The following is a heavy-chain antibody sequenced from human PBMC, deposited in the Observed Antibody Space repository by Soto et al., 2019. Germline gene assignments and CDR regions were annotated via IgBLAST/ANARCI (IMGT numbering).Heavy chain of an antibody. D-gene: IGHD2-15*01. V-gene: IGHV1-2*04. J-gene: IGHJ3*02. CDR2: INPNSGGT. CDR1: GYTFTGYY. CDR3: ARESLGYCSGGSCRPVAFDI. Sequence: ASVKVSCKASGYTFTGYYMHWVRQAPGQGLEGMGWINPNSGGTNYAQKFQGWVTMTRDTSISTAYMELSRLRSDDTAVYYCARESLGYCSGGSCRPVAFDIWGQGTMVTVSS.